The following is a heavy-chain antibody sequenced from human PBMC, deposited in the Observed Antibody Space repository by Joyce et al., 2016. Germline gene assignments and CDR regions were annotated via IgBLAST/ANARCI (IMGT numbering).Heavy chain of an antibody. CDR3: AKDSGRGGMDV. CDR1: GFTFDDFR. Sequence: EMHLIESGGAVVQPGRSLRISCAASGFTFDDFRMYWVLQVPGKDLEWFSVISWDGDLTYYADSVKGRFTISRDNSKNSLYLQMRSLRTDDTALYYCAKDSGRGGMDVWGPGTTVTVS. CDR2: ISWDGDLT. V-gene: IGHV3-43*01. D-gene: IGHD3-10*01. J-gene: IGHJ6*02.